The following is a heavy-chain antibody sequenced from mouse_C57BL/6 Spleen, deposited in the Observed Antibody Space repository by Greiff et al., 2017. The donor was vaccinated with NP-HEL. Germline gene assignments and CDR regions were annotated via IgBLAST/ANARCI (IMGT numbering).Heavy chain of an antibody. D-gene: IGHD1-1*01. V-gene: IGHV1-7*01. J-gene: IGHJ1*03. Sequence: VQLQQSGAELAKPGASVKLSCKASGYTFTSYWMHWVKQRPGPGLEWIGYINPSSGYTKYNQKFQDKAGLTADKSSSTAYMQLSSLTDEDSAVYDGARADYYGSSYWYFDVWGTGTTVNVAS. CDR2: INPSSGYT. CDR3: ARADYYGSSYWYFDV. CDR1: GYTFTSYW.